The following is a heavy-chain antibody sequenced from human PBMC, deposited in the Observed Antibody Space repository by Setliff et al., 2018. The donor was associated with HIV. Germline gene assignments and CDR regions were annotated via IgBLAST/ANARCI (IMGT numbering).Heavy chain of an antibody. V-gene: IGHV4-39*02. Sequence: KTSETLSLTCSVSGDSISSGSYFWGWIRQTPGKGLEWIGNIYYTGFAYYNPSLKSRVTISLDTSKTHFFLNLSSVTAADTAKYYCATLDAHGKNFLGFWGQGTLVTVSS. CDR2: IYYTGFA. J-gene: IGHJ4*02. D-gene: IGHD1-1*01. CDR3: ATLDAHGKNFLGF. CDR1: GDSISSGSYF.